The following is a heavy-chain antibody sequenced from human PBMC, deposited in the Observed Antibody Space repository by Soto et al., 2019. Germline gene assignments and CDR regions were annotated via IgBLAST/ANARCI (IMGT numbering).Heavy chain of an antibody. CDR1: GGSITNYY. Sequence: QVQLQESGPGLVKPSETLSLTCTVSGGSITNYYCSWFRQPPGKGLEWIGYIQYNGYSAYNLSLKRRVTMSMDTSKAQFSLMVDSVTATATAVYYCARHGFGPLHGLVDVWGQGTTVIVSS. D-gene: IGHD3-10*01. CDR3: ARHGFGPLHGLVDV. J-gene: IGHJ6*02. V-gene: IGHV4-59*08. CDR2: IQYNGYS.